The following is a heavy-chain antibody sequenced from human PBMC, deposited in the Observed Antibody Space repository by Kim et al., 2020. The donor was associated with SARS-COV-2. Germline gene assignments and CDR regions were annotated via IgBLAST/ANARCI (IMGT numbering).Heavy chain of an antibody. V-gene: IGHV4-59*01. CDR1: GGSISSYY. D-gene: IGHD6-13*01. CDR3: ARGGGYSSSWNRVWFDP. J-gene: IGHJ5*02. CDR2: IYYSGST. Sequence: SETLSLTCTVSGGSISSYYWSWIRQPPGKGLEWIGYIYYSGSTNYNPSLKSRVTISVDTSKNQFSLKLSSVTAADTAVDYCARGGGYSSSWNRVWFDPWGQGTLVTVSS.